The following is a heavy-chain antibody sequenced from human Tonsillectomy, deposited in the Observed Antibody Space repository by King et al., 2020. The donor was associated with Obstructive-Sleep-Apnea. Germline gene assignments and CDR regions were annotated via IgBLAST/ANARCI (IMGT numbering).Heavy chain of an antibody. CDR2: ISWNSGSI. V-gene: IGHV3-9*01. CDR3: AKDLQLTVVTDGGYYYYGMDV. Sequence: QLVQSGGGLVQPGRSLRLSCAASGFTFDDYAMHWVRQAPGKGLEWVSGISWNSGSIGYADSVKGRFTISRDNAKNSLYLQMNSLRAEDTALYYCAKDLQLTVVTDGGYYYYGMDVWGQGTTVTVSS. J-gene: IGHJ6*02. D-gene: IGHD4-23*01. CDR1: GFTFDDYA.